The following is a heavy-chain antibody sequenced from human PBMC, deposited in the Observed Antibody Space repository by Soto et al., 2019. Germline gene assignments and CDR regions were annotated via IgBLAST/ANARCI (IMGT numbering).Heavy chain of an antibody. Sequence: EVQLVESGGGLVQPGGSLRLSCAASGFTFSSYEMNWVRQAPGKGLEWVSYISSSGSTIYYADSVKGRCTISRENAKNSLYLQMNSLRAEDTAVYYCARDGRIAARNNWFDPCVQGTMVTVS. V-gene: IGHV3-48*03. CDR2: ISSSGSTI. CDR1: GFTFSSYE. D-gene: IGHD6-6*01. J-gene: IGHJ5*02. CDR3: ARDGRIAARNNWFDP.